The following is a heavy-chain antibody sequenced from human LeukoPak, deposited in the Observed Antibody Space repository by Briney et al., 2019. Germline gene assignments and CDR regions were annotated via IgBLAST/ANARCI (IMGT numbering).Heavy chain of an antibody. V-gene: IGHV3-11*01. J-gene: IGHJ4*02. CDR1: GFTFSDYY. D-gene: IGHD3-3*01. CDR3: ARDRLRIFGVVTYMFDY. Sequence: RGSLRLSCAASGFTFSDYYMSWIRQAPGKGLEWVSYISSSGSTIYYADSVKGRFTISRDNAKNSLYLQMNSLRAEDTAVYYCARDRLRIFGVVTYMFDYWGQGTLVTVSS. CDR2: ISSSGSTI.